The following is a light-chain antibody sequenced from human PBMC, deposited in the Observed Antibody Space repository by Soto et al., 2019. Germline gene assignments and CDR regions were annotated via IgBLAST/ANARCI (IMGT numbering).Light chain of an antibody. CDR3: QHFNSYPWT. CDR1: QSISSW. CDR2: KAY. J-gene: IGKJ1*01. Sequence: DIKMTQSPSTLSASVGDRVTITCRASQSISSWLAWYQQKPGKAPKLLIYKAYSLESGVTSRFSGSGSGTEFTLTISSLQPDDFATYYCQHFNSYPWTVGQGTKVDIK. V-gene: IGKV1-5*03.